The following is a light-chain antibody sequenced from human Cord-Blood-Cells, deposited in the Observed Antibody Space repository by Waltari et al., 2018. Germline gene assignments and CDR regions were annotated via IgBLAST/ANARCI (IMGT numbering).Light chain of an antibody. CDR3: QHRKT. Sequence: EIVMTQSPATLSVSPGESATLSCRASQSVSSNLAWYQQKPGQAPRLLIYGASTRATGIPARFSGSGSGTEFTLTISSLQSEDFAVYYCQHRKTFGQGTKVEIK. V-gene: IGKV3-15*01. CDR1: QSVSSN. CDR2: GAS. J-gene: IGKJ1*01.